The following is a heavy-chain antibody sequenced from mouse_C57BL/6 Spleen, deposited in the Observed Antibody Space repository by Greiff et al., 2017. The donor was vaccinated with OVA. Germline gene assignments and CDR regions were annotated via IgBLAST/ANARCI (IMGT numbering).Heavy chain of an antibody. V-gene: IGHV1-15*01. Sequence: VQLQQSGAELVRPGASVTLSCKASGYTFTDYEMPWVKQTPVHGLEWIGAIDPETGGTAYNQKFKGKAILTADKSSSTAYMELRSLSSVDYAVDYFTREKIYYGNFYYAMDDWGKGTSVTVSS. J-gene: IGHJ4*01. CDR2: IDPETGGT. CDR1: GYTFTDYE. D-gene: IGHD2-1*01. CDR3: TREKIYYGNFYYAMDD.